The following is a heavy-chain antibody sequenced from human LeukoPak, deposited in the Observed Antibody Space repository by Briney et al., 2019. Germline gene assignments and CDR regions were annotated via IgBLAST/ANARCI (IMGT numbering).Heavy chain of an antibody. Sequence: GGSLRLSCAASGFTFSSYAMSWVRQAPGKGLEWVSAISGSGGSTYYADSVKGRFTISRDNSKNTLYLQMNSLRAEDTAVYYCAKDFPIHDSSGYWNYFDYWGQGTLVTVSS. CDR3: AKDFPIHDSSGYWNYFDY. CDR2: ISGSGGST. D-gene: IGHD3-22*01. V-gene: IGHV3-23*01. CDR1: GFTFSSYA. J-gene: IGHJ4*02.